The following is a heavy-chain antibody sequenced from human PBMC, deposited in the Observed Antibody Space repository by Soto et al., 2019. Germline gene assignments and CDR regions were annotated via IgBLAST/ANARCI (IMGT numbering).Heavy chain of an antibody. CDR2: ISGYNGNT. V-gene: IGHV1-18*04. CDR1: GYTFTIYG. Sequence: QVQLVQSGAEVKKPGASVKVSCKASGYTFTIYGISWVRQAPGQGLEWMGWISGYNGNTDYAQNLQDRVTLTTDAATSSVYMELRSLRSEDTAVYYCARVDYYDSSGYYGYWGQGTVITVSS. CDR3: ARVDYYDSSGYYGY. J-gene: IGHJ4*02. D-gene: IGHD3-22*01.